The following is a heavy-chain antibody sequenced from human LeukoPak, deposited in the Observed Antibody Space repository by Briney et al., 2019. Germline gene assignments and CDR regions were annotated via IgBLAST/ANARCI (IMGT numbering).Heavy chain of an antibody. J-gene: IGHJ6*03. D-gene: IGHD3-16*01. V-gene: IGHV3-7*01. CDR2: IKQDGSEK. CDR1: GFTFSSYW. CDR3: ARVMSASVWRSYGSYYYYYYMDI. Sequence: GGSLRLSCAASGFTFSSYWMSWVRQAPGKGLEWMANIKQDGSEKYSVDSVKGRFTISRDNAKNSLYMQMSSLRAEDTAVYYCARVMSASVWRSYGSYYYYYYMDIWGKGTTVTVSS.